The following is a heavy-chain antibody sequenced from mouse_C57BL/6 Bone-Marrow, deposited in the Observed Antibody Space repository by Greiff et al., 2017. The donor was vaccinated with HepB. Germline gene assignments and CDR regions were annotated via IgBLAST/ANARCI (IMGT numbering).Heavy chain of an antibody. CDR2: IYPRSGNT. D-gene: IGHD2-5*01. Sequence: QVQLQQSGAELARPGASVKLSCKASGYTFTSYGISWVKQRTGQGLEWIGEIYPRSGNTYYNEKFKGKATLTADKSSSTAYMELRSLTSEDSAVYFCYSNYERFAYWGQGTLVTVSA. CDR1: GYTFTSYG. V-gene: IGHV1-81*01. CDR3: YSNYERFAY. J-gene: IGHJ3*01.